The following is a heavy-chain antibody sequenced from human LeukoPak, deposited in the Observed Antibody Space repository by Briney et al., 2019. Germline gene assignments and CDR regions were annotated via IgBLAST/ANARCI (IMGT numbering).Heavy chain of an antibody. Sequence: ASVKVSCKASGYTFTSYGISWVRQAPGQGLEWMGWISAYNGNTNYAQKLQGRVTMTTDTSTSTAYMELRSLRSDDTAVYYCARDRDIVVVPAAIPFAVVRAGPWFDPWGQGTLVAVSS. CDR2: ISAYNGNT. CDR3: ARDRDIVVVPAAIPFAVVRAGPWFDP. V-gene: IGHV1-18*01. CDR1: GYTFTSYG. J-gene: IGHJ5*02. D-gene: IGHD2-2*02.